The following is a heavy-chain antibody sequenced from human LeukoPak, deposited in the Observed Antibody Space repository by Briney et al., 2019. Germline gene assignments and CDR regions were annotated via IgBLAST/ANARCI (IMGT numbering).Heavy chain of an antibody. CDR3: AKDGVWFGELSLRPLHNWFDP. CDR1: GFTFSSYA. J-gene: IGHJ5*02. D-gene: IGHD3-10*01. CDR2: ISGCGGST. V-gene: IGHV3-23*01. Sequence: GGTLRLSCAVSGFTFSSYAMSWVRQAPGKGREGVSAISGCGGSTYYADSVKGRFTISRDNSKNTLYLQMNSLRAEDTDVYYCAKDGVWFGELSLRPLHNWFDPWGQGTLVAVSS.